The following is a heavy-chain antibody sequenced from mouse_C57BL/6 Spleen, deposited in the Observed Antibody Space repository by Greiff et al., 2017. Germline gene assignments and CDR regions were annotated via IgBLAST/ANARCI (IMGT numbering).Heavy chain of an antibody. J-gene: IGHJ4*01. CDR2: IHPNSGST. CDR3: SSGIYDGYSVLFYYAMDY. Sequence: QVQLQQPGAALVQPGASVKLSCKASGYTFPSYWMHWVKQRPGQGLEWIGMIHPNSGSTNYNEKFKSKATLTVNKSSSTAYMQLSSLTSEDSAVYYFSSGIYDGYSVLFYYAMDYWGQGTSVTVSS. V-gene: IGHV1-64*01. CDR1: GYTFPSYW. D-gene: IGHD2-3*01.